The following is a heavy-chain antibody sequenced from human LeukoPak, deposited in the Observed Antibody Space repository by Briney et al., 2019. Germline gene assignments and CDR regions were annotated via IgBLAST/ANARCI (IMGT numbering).Heavy chain of an antibody. Sequence: SETLSLTCTVSGGSISTYYWSWIRQPPGKGLEWIGYIYYSGSTNYNHSLKSRVTISVDTSKNQFSLKLSSVTAADTAVYYCARGPRGRVLWFGEFHFDYWGQGTLVTVSS. J-gene: IGHJ4*02. CDR1: GGSISTYY. D-gene: IGHD3-10*01. CDR3: ARGPRGRVLWFGEFHFDY. V-gene: IGHV4-59*12. CDR2: IYYSGST.